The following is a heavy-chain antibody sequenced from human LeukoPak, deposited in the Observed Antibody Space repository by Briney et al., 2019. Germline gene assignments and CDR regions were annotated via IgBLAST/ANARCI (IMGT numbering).Heavy chain of an antibody. CDR1: GRSISSYY. J-gene: IGHJ4*02. Sequence: PSETMSLTCPVAGRSISSYYWSWIRQLPGKGLEWIGYINYSGSTNYNPSLKSRVTISVDTSKNQFSLKLSSVTAADTAVYYCARGPPTYTIFGVVIRQDYWGQGTLVTVSS. CDR3: ARGPPTYTIFGVVIRQDY. D-gene: IGHD3-3*01. CDR2: INYSGST. V-gene: IGHV4-59*01.